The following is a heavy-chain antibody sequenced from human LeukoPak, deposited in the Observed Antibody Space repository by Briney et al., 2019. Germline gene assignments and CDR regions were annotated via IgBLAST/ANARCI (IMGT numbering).Heavy chain of an antibody. J-gene: IGHJ3*02. CDR3: AKGYCSSSRCDAFGI. CDR2: TSGSGGST. D-gene: IGHD2-2*01. CDR1: GFTFSSYA. V-gene: IGHV3-23*01. Sequence: GGSLGLSCAASGFTFSSYAMSWVRQAPGKGLEWVSATSGSGGSTYYADSVKGRFTISRDNSKKTLYLQMNSLRAEDTAVYYCAKGYCSSSRCDAFGIWGQGTMVTVSS.